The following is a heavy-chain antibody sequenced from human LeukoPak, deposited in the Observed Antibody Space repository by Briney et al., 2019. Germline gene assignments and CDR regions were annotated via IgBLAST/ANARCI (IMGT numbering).Heavy chain of an antibody. V-gene: IGHV1-2*02. CDR1: GYSFTDYY. CDR2: INPSSGGT. CDR3: ARADRLHGGPYLIGP. Sequence: ASVKVSCKTSGYSFTDYYMHWVRQAPGQGLEWMGWINPSSGGTSSSQKFQGRVTMTRDTSITTVYMEVRWLTSDDTAVYYCARADRLHGGPYLIGPWGQGTLVTVSS. J-gene: IGHJ5*02. D-gene: IGHD2-21*01.